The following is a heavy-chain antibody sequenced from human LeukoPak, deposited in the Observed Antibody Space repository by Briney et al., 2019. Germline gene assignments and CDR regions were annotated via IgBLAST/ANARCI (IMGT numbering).Heavy chain of an antibody. J-gene: IGHJ4*02. V-gene: IGHV1-3*01. CDR2: INPGNGKT. Sequence: GASVKVSCKASGYTFTSYALHWVRQAPGQRLDWMGWINPGNGKTKYSQKLQGGVTITADESTSTAYMELSSLRSEDTAVYYCARDSSGSYEDWGQGTLVTVSS. D-gene: IGHD1-26*01. CDR1: GYTFTSYA. CDR3: ARDSSGSYED.